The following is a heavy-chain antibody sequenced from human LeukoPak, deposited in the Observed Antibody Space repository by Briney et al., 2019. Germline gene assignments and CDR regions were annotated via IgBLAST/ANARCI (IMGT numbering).Heavy chain of an antibody. J-gene: IGHJ6*03. CDR3: TREREWIQLPAMRSYYYMDV. CDR2: IYYSGST. CDR1: GGSISSSSYY. V-gene: IGHV4-39*07. D-gene: IGHD5-18*01. Sequence: SETLSLTCTVSGGSISSSSYYWGWIRQPPGKGLEWIGSIYYSGSTYYNPSLKSRVTISVDTSKNQFSLKLSSVTAADTAVYYCTREREWIQLPAMRSYYYMDVWGKGTTVTVSS.